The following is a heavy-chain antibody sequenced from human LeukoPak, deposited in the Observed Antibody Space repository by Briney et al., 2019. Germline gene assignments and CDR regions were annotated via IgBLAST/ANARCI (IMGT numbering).Heavy chain of an antibody. Sequence: SETLSLTCTVSGGSISGSTYYWGWIRQPPGKGLEWIGSIVYSGTTHYDPSLKSRVTISVDTSKNRFSLKLSSVTAADTAVYYCAREIVVPISVLDYWGQGTLVTVSS. D-gene: IGHD3-22*01. V-gene: IGHV4-39*02. CDR2: IVYSGTT. CDR3: AREIVVPISVLDY. CDR1: GGSISGSTYY. J-gene: IGHJ4*02.